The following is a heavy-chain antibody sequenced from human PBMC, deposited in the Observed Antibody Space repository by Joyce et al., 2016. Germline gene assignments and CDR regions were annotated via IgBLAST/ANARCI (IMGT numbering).Heavy chain of an antibody. CDR3: GSVFEY. V-gene: IGHV3-74*01. Sequence: EVQLVESGGGLLQPGGSLRLSCAASGFTFANYWMHWVRQVPGKGLVWVARVDSDGSATSYADSVKGRFSISRDNAENMVYLQMNSLRTEDTAVYYCGSVFEYWGRGALVTVSS. CDR2: VDSDGSAT. CDR1: GFTFANYW. J-gene: IGHJ4*02.